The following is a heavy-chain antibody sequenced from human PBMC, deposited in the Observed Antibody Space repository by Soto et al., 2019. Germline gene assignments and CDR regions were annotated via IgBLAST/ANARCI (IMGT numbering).Heavy chain of an antibody. V-gene: IGHV3-33*01. CDR1: GFTFSSYG. CDR2: IWYDGSNK. J-gene: IGHJ6*03. Sequence: QVQLVESGGGVVQPGRSLRLSCAASGFTFSSYGMHWVRQAPGKGLEWVAVIWYDGSNKYYADSVKGRFTISRDNSKNTMCLQRNNMRADDTAVEYCARADVEEGSSWQNYYYYYYMDVWGKGTTVTVSS. D-gene: IGHD6-13*01. CDR3: ARADVEEGSSWQNYYYYYYMDV.